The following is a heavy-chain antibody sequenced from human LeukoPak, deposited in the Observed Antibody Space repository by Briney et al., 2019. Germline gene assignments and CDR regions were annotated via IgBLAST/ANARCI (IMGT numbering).Heavy chain of an antibody. D-gene: IGHD6-6*01. CDR3: ARDPYSSSSGWFDP. CDR1: GFIFSSYS. J-gene: IGHJ5*02. CDR2: ISSSSTYT. V-gene: IGHV3-21*01. Sequence: PGGSLRLSCAASGFIFSSYSMNWVRQAPGKGLEWVSSISSSSTYTYYADSVKGRFTISRDNAKNSLYLQMNSLSAEDTAVYYCARDPYSSSSGWFDPWGQGTLVTVSS.